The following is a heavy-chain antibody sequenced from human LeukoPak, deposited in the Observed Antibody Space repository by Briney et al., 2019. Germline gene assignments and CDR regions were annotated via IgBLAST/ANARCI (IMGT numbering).Heavy chain of an antibody. CDR1: GGSISSSSYY. V-gene: IGHV4-39*07. Sequence: PSETLPLTCAVSGGSISSSSYYWGWIRQPPGKGLEWIGSIYYSGSTYYNPSLKSRVTISVDTSKNQFSLKLSSVAAADTAVYYCAREGVAAASPEYYFDYWGQGTLVTVSS. CDR2: IYYSGST. CDR3: AREGVAAASPEYYFDY. J-gene: IGHJ4*02. D-gene: IGHD6-13*01.